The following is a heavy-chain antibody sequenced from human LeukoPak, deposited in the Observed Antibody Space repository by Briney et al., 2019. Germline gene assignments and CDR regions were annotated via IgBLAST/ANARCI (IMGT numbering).Heavy chain of an antibody. J-gene: IGHJ4*02. CDR2: IYSGGST. CDR1: GFTVSSNY. D-gene: IGHD6-19*01. CDR3: ARDNITVAGPNYFDY. Sequence: PGGSLRLSCAASGFTVSSNYMSWVRQAPGRGLEWVSVIYSGGSTYYADSVKGRFTISRDNSKNTLYLQMNSLRAEDTAVYFCARDNITVAGPNYFDYWGQGTLVTVSS. V-gene: IGHV3-53*01.